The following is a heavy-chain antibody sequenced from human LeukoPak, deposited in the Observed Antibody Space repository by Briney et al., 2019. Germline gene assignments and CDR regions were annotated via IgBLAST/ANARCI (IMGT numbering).Heavy chain of an antibody. J-gene: IGHJ4*02. CDR2: IYSGDNT. CDR1: GFTVSSNY. Sequence: GGSLRLSCAASGFTVSSNYMSWVRQAPGKGLEWVSVIYSGDNTDYADSVKGRFTVPRDSSKNTLHLQMNSLRAEDTAVYYCARDIELSCWGQGTLVTVSS. CDR3: ARDIELSC. V-gene: IGHV3-53*01. D-gene: IGHD1-26*01.